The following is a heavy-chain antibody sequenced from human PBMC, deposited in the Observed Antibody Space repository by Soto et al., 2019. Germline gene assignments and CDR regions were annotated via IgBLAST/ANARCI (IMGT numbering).Heavy chain of an antibody. Sequence: SETLSLTCAVYGGSFSGYYWSWIRQPPGKGLEWIGEINHSGSTNYNPSLKSRVTISVDRSKNQFSLKLSSVTAADTAVYYCARGFGCSSTSCHGWNYWGQGTLVTVSS. CDR1: GGSFSGYY. CDR3: ARGFGCSSTSCHGWNY. V-gene: IGHV4-34*01. J-gene: IGHJ4*02. CDR2: INHSGST. D-gene: IGHD2-2*01.